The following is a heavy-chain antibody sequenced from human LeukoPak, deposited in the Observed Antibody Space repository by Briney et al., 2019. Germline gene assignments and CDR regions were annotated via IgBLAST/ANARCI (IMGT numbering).Heavy chain of an antibody. CDR1: GDSMSSNSYL. Sequence: SSETLSLTCTVSGDSMSSNSYLWNWIRQPPGKGLEWIGNIYYSGTTTDYNPSLRSRVTISVDTFSNQFSLRLSSVTAADTAVYYCARSTYYYGSRSYPYFDYWGQGALVTVSS. D-gene: IGHD3-10*01. J-gene: IGHJ4*02. V-gene: IGHV4-39*07. CDR2: IYYSGTTT. CDR3: ARSTYYYGSRSYPYFDY.